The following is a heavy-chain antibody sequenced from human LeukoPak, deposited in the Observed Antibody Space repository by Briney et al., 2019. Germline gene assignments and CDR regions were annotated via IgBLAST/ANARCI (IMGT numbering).Heavy chain of an antibody. D-gene: IGHD1-26*01. CDR1: GFTFGDYA. V-gene: IGHV3-49*03. CDR3: TRDYPLGIVGAQEAFDI. CDR2: IRSKVYGGTA. Sequence: GGSLRLSCTASGFTFGDYAMSWFRQAPGKGLEWVGFIRSKVYGGTAEYAASVKGRFTISRDDSKSIAYLQMNSLKTEDTAVYYCTRDYPLGIVGAQEAFDIWGQGTMVTVSS. J-gene: IGHJ3*02.